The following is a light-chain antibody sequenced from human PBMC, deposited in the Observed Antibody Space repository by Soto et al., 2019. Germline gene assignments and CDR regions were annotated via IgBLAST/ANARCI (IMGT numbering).Light chain of an antibody. J-gene: IGLJ2*01. CDR3: SSYTSSSRGV. CDR2: DVS. Sequence: QSALTQPASVSGSPGQSITISCTGTSSDVGGYNYVSWYQQHPGKAPKLMIYDVSNRPSGVSNRFSGSKSGNTASLTISGLQAKDEADYYCSSYTSSSRGVFGGGTKLTVL. CDR1: SSDVGGYNY. V-gene: IGLV2-14*01.